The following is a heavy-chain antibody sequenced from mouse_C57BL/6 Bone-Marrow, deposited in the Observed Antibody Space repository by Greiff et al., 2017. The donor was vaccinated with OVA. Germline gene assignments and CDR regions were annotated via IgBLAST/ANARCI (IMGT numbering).Heavy chain of an antibody. CDR2: IDPSDSYT. J-gene: IGHJ2*01. CDR1: GYTFTSYW. Sequence: VQLQQPGAELVKPGASVKLSCKASGYTFTSYWMQWVKQRPGQGLEWIGEIDPSDSYTNYNQKFKGKATLTVDTSSSTAYMQLSSLTSEDSAVYYCARSLYYYGSSYDYWGKGTTLTVSS. CDR3: ARSLYYYGSSYDY. D-gene: IGHD1-1*01. V-gene: IGHV1-50*01.